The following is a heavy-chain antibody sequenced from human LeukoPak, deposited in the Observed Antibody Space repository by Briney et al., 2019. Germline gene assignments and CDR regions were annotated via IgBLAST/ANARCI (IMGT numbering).Heavy chain of an antibody. J-gene: IGHJ4*02. D-gene: IGHD3-10*01. CDR3: ARSHYYGGMDY. CDR2: IYSGGST. CDR1: GFTVSSNY. Sequence: GGSLRLSCAASGFTVSSNYMSWVRQAPGKGLEWVSVIYSGGSTYYADSVKGRFTISRDNSKNTPYLQMNSLRAEDTAVYYCARSHYYGGMDYWGQGTLVTVSS. V-gene: IGHV3-66*01.